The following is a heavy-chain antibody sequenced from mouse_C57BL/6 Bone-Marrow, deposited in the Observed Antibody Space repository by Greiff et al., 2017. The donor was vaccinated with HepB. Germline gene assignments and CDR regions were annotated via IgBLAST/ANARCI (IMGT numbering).Heavy chain of an antibody. CDR1: GVDFSRYW. D-gene: IGHD3-3*01. Sequence: AGGGVDFSRYWMSWVRRAPGKGLEWIGEINPDSSTINYAPSLKDKFIISRDNAKNTLYLQMSKVRSEDTALYYCARPWGTGFAYWGQGTLVTVSA. J-gene: IGHJ3*01. CDR3: ARPWGTGFAY. V-gene: IGHV4-1*01. CDR2: INPDSSTI.